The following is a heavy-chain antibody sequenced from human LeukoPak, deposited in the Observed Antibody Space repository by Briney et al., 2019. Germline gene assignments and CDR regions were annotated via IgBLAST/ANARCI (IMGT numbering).Heavy chain of an antibody. D-gene: IGHD2-15*01. Sequence: AGGSLRLSCAASGFTFSSYAMHWVRQAPGKGLEWVAVISYDGSNKYYADSVKGRFTISRDNSKNTLYLQMNSLRAEDTAVYYCARVCIGCYSKDYWGQGTLVSVSS. CDR1: GFTFSSYA. V-gene: IGHV3-30-3*01. J-gene: IGHJ4*02. CDR2: ISYDGSNK. CDR3: ARVCIGCYSKDY.